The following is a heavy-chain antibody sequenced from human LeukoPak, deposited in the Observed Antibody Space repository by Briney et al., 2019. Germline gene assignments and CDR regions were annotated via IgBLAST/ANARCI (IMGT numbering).Heavy chain of an antibody. CDR3: ARTSPRAATFDY. CDR2: IYTSGTT. D-gene: IGHD2-15*01. Sequence: SETLSLTCAVSGGSISSYYWSWIRQPAGKGLEWIGRIYTSGTTNYNPSLKRRVTMSVDTSKNQFSLNLNSVTAADTAVYYCARTSPRAATFDYWGQGTLVTVSS. CDR1: GGSISSYY. J-gene: IGHJ4*02. V-gene: IGHV4-4*07.